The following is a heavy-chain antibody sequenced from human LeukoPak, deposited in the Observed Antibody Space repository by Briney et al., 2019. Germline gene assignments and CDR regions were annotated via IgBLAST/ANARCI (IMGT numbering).Heavy chain of an antibody. CDR3: AKDVGPYGGSVIDY. V-gene: IGHV3-9*01. D-gene: IGHD3-10*01. CDR1: GFTFDDYA. J-gene: IGHJ4*02. Sequence: GRSLRLSCAASGFTFDDYAMHWVRQAPGKGLEWVSGISWNSGSIGYADSVKGRFTISRDNAKNSLYLQMNSLRAEDTALYYCAKDVGPYGGSVIDYWGQGTLVTVSS. CDR2: ISWNSGSI.